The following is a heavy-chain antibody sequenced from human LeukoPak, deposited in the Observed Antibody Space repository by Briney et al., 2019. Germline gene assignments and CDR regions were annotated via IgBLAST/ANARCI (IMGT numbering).Heavy chain of an antibody. J-gene: IGHJ4*02. V-gene: IGHV1-69*13. CDR3: ARDYTVPAATLGY. D-gene: IGHD2-2*01. Sequence: SVKVSGKASGGTFSSYAISWVRQAPGQGLEWMGGIIPIFGTANYAQKFQGRVTITADESTSTAYMELSSLRSEDTAVYYCARDYTVPAATLGYWGQGTLVTVSS. CDR2: IIPIFGTA. CDR1: GGTFSSYA.